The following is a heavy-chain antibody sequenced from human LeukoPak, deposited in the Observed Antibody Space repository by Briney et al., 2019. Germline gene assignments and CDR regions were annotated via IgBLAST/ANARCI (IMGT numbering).Heavy chain of an antibody. V-gene: IGHV1-2*02. CDR1: GYTFTGYY. Sequence: ASVKVSCKASGYTFTGYYIHWVRQAPGQGLEWMGWINPNSGGANYAQKFQGRATMTRDTSISTAYMELSRLRSDDTALYYCARGGGAYYDFWSGYADAFHIWGQGTMVTVSS. CDR2: INPNSGGA. D-gene: IGHD3-3*01. J-gene: IGHJ3*02. CDR3: ARGGGAYYDFWSGYADAFHI.